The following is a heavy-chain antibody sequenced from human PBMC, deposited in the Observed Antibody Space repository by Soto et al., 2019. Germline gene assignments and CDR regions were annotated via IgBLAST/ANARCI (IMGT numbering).Heavy chain of an antibody. CDR3: ARCDDYNYPLDY. Sequence: QVQLQQWGAGLLKPSETLSLTCAVYGGSFSGYYWSWIRQPPGKGLGWIGEINNSGSTNYNQSLKSRVTISVDTSKNQFYLKLRSVTAADTAVYYCARCDDYNYPLDYWGQGTLVTVSS. D-gene: IGHD5-12*01. J-gene: IGHJ4*02. CDR1: GGSFSGYY. V-gene: IGHV4-34*01. CDR2: INNSGST.